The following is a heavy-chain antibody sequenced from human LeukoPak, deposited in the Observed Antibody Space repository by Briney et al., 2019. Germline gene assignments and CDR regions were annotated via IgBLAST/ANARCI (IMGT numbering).Heavy chain of an antibody. J-gene: IGHJ3*02. CDR2: IYHSGST. CDR3: ARRDYHDAFDI. V-gene: IGHV4-38-2*01. D-gene: IGHD4-17*01. CDR1: GYSISSGYY. Sequence: TSETLSLTCAVSGYSISSGYYWGWIRQPPGKGLEWIGSIYHSGSTYYNPSLKSRVTISVDTSKNQFSLKLSSVTAADTAVYYCARRDYHDAFDIWGQGTMVTVPS.